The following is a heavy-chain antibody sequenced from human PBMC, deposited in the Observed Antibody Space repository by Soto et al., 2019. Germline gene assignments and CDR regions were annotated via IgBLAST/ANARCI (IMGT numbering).Heavy chain of an antibody. J-gene: IGHJ5*02. Sequence: SETLSLTCTVSGGSISSYYWSWIRQPPGKGLEWIGYIYYSESTNYNPSLKSRVIISVDASNNQFSLRLSSVTAADTAVYYCARAYYDTSRYSLASWSQGSVVTVSS. CDR1: GGSISSYY. CDR2: IYYSEST. V-gene: IGHV4-59*01. D-gene: IGHD3-22*01. CDR3: ARAYYDTSRYSLAS.